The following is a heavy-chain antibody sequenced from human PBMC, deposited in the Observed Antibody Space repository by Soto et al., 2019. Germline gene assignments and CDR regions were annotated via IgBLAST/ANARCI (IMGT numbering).Heavy chain of an antibody. CDR1: GYTFTSYG. CDR3: ARGGSGSYSMYGMDV. CDR2: ISAYNGNT. J-gene: IGHJ6*02. V-gene: IGHV1-18*01. Sequence: QVKLVQSGAEVKKPGASVKVSCKASGYTFTSYGISWVRQAPGQGREWMGWISAYNGNTNYAQKRQGRVTMTTDTATSTDDMELRSLRSDDTAVYYCARGGSGSYSMYGMDVRGPGTTVTVSS. D-gene: IGHD3-10*01.